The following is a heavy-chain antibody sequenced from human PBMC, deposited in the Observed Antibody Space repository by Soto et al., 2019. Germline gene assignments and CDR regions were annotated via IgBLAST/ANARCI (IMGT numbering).Heavy chain of an antibody. D-gene: IGHD6-13*01. CDR3: ARGEGEAAGYDYYYGMDV. CDR1: GFTFSSYA. V-gene: IGHV3-30-3*01. CDR2: ISYDGSNK. Sequence: QVQLVESGGGVVQPGRSLRLSCAASGFTFSSYAMHWVRQAPGKGLEWVAVISYDGSNKYYADSVKGRFTISRDNSKNTLYLQMNSLRAEETAVYYCARGEGEAAGYDYYYGMDVWGQGTTVTVSS. J-gene: IGHJ6*02.